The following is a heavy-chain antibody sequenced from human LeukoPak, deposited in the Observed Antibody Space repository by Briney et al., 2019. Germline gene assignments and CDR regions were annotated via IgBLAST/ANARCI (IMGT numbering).Heavy chain of an antibody. CDR3: AKIGSRITMTKNDY. CDR1: GFTFSSYA. CDR2: ISGSGGST. Sequence: GGSLRLSCAASGFTFSSYAMSWVRQAPGKGLEWVSAISGSGGSTYYADSVKGRFTISRDNSKNTLYLQMNSLRAEDTAVYYCAKIGSRITMTKNDYWGQGTLVTVSP. D-gene: IGHD3-22*01. V-gene: IGHV3-23*01. J-gene: IGHJ4*02.